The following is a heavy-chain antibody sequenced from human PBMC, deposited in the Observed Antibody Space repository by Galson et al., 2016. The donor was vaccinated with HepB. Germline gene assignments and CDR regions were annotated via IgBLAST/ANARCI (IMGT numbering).Heavy chain of an antibody. CDR3: ARRDIPMANDY. CDR2: ISTDGRTA. V-gene: IGHV3-74*01. CDR1: GFTFSSYW. Sequence: SLRLSCAASGFTFSSYWMHWVRQAPGKGLVWVSRISTDGRTANQADSVKGRFTISRDNAKNTLYLQMNSLRAEDTAVYFCARRDIPMANDYWGQGVLVTVSS. J-gene: IGHJ4*02. D-gene: IGHD5-18*01.